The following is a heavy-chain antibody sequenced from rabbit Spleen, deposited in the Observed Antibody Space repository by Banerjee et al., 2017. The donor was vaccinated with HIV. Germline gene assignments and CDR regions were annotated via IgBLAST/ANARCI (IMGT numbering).Heavy chain of an antibody. J-gene: IGHJ6*01. CDR2: IEVGSSGFT. D-gene: IGHD1-1*01. CDR3: ARDTSSSFSSYGMDL. Sequence: QEQLVESGGGLVQPEGSLQLSCTASGFSFSDKAVMCWVRQAPGKGLEWIACIEVGSSGFTYFATWAKGRFTISETSSTTVTLQVTRLTAADTATYFCARDTSSSFSSYGMDLWGPGTLVTVS. CDR1: GFSFSDKAV. V-gene: IGHV1S45*01.